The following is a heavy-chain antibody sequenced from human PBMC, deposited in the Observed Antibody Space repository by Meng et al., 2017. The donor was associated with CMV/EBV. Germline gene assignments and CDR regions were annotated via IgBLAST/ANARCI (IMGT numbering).Heavy chain of an antibody. CDR1: GYTFTSYA. V-gene: IGHV1-8*02. D-gene: IGHD6-19*01. J-gene: IGHJ4*02. CDR3: AIIGSGWFDY. Sequence: ASVKVSCKASGYTFTSYAMNWVRQAPGQGLEWMGWMNPNSGNTGYAQKFQGRVTMTRNTSISTAYMELSSLRSEDTAVYYCAIIGSGWFDYWGQGTLVTVSS. CDR2: MNPNSGNT.